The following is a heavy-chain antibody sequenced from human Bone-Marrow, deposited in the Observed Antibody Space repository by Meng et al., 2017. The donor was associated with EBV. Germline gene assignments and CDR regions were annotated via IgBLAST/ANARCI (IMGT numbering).Heavy chain of an antibody. Sequence: QVTLQESGQGLVKPSETLSLTCVVSGVSVNSGTYHWSWIRQSPGKGLEWIGYIYDTGTTIYNPSLNSRVTILLETSKNQFSLRLHSVTTADTAVYYCAKSRSSTPGIVDDWGQGTLVTVSS. D-gene: IGHD2/OR15-2a*01. J-gene: IGHJ4*02. CDR3: AKSRSSTPGIVDD. CDR2: IYDTGTT. CDR1: GVSVNSGTYH. V-gene: IGHV4-61*01.